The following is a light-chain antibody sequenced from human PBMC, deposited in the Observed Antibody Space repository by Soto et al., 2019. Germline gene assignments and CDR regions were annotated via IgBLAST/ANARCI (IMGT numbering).Light chain of an antibody. CDR2: DNN. Sequence: QSVLTQPPSVSAAPGQKVTISCSGGSSNIGINYVSWYQQLPRTAPKLLIYDNNKRPSGIPDRFSGSKSGTSATLVITGLQTGDEADYYCGTWDSSLSAVVFGGGTKVTVL. CDR3: GTWDSSLSAVV. V-gene: IGLV1-51*01. CDR1: SSNIGINY. J-gene: IGLJ2*01.